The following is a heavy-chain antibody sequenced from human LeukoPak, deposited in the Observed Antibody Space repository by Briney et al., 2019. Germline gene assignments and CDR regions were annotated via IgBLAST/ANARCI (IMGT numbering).Heavy chain of an antibody. Sequence: ETLSLTCTVSGGSVSINSYYWGWIRQPPGKGLEWISYISLSSGTIYYADSVKGRFTISRDNAKNSLYLQMNSLRDEDTAVYYCARDRGYCSGGSCYTYYFDYWGQGTLVTVSS. CDR3: ARDRGYCSGGSCYTYYFDY. V-gene: IGHV3-48*02. J-gene: IGHJ4*02. D-gene: IGHD2-15*01. CDR2: ISLSSGTI. CDR1: GGSVSINS.